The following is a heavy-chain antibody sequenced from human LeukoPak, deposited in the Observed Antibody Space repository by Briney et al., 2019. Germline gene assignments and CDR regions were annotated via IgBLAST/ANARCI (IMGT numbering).Heavy chain of an antibody. CDR3: ARHKDAAMVTTFDF. CDR2: IYYTGST. V-gene: IGHV4-39*01. D-gene: IGHD5-18*01. CDR1: GDSIISSRYY. J-gene: IGHJ4*02. Sequence: MPSETLSLTCTVSGDSIISSRYYWGWIRQPPGKGLEWIGSIYYTGSTYYNPSLKSRVTISGDTSKNQFSLRLSSVTAADTAVYSCARHKDAAMVTTFDFWGQGTLVTVSS.